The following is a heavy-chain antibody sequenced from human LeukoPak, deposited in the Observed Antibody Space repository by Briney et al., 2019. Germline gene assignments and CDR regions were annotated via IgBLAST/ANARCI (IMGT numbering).Heavy chain of an antibody. CDR1: GFTFSSYA. J-gene: IGHJ6*02. D-gene: IGHD3-10*01. Sequence: PGGSLRLSCAASGFTFSSYAMHWVRQAPGKGLEWVAVISYDGSNKYYADSVKGRFTISRDNSKNTLYLQMNSLRAEDTAVYYCARGADYGSGRFYYYGMDVWGQGTTVTVSS. CDR2: ISYDGSNK. V-gene: IGHV3-30-3*01. CDR3: ARGADYGSGRFYYYGMDV.